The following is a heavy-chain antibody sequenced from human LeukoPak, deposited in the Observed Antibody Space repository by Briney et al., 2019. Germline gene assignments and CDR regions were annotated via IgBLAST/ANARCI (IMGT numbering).Heavy chain of an antibody. J-gene: IGHJ4*02. CDR3: VRGFSGLFYFFDH. Sequence: SETLSLTCNVSGGSIGNYYWTWIRQSPGKGLEWIGYIYRTGRIDYNASLKSRVSISVDKSENRFSLKLTSMTTADTAVYYCVRGFSGLFYFFDHWGQGALVTVSS. V-gene: IGHV4-4*09. CDR1: GGSIGNYY. D-gene: IGHD6-19*01. CDR2: IYRTGRI.